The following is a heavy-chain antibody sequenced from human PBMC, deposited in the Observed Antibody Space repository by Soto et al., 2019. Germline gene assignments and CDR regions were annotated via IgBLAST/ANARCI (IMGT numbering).Heavy chain of an antibody. CDR1: GGSISSYY. Sequence: SETLSLTCTVSGGSISSYYWSWIRQPPGKGLEWIGYIYYSGSTNYNPSLKSRVTISVDTSKNQFSLKLSSVTAADTAVYYCARHRLDYYYDSSGYLDYWGQGTLVTVS. D-gene: IGHD3-22*01. V-gene: IGHV4-59*08. CDR3: ARHRLDYYYDSSGYLDY. J-gene: IGHJ4*02. CDR2: IYYSGST.